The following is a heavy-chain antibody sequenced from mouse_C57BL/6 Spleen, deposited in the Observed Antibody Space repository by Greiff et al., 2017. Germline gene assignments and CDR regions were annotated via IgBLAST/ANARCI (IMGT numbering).Heavy chain of an antibody. CDR1: GYSFTDYN. Sequence: VQLQQSGPELVKPGASVKISCKASGYSFTDYNMNWVKQSNGKSLEWIGVINPNYGTTSYNQKFKGKATLTVDQSSSTAYMQLNSLTSEDSAVXYCAPSYGSSYTWFAYWGQGTLVTVSA. CDR3: APSYGSSYTWFAY. CDR2: INPNYGTT. D-gene: IGHD1-1*01. V-gene: IGHV1-39*01. J-gene: IGHJ3*01.